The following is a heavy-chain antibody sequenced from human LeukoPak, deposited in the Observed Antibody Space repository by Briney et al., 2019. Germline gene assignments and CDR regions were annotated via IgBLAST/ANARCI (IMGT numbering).Heavy chain of an antibody. D-gene: IGHD3-3*01. Sequence: PSETLSLTCTVSGASISSDYWSWIRQPPGKGLEWIGYIFFSGNTNYNPSLKSRVTISVDTSRNQFSLKLSSVTAADTAVYYCAREDQYYDFWSGYYYYFDYWGQGTLVTVSS. V-gene: IGHV4-59*12. CDR3: AREDQYYDFWSGYYYYFDY. CDR2: IFFSGNT. CDR1: GASISSDY. J-gene: IGHJ4*02.